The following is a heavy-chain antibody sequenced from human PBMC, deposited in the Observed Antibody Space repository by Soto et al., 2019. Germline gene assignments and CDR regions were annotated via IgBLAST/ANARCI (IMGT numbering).Heavy chain of an antibody. CDR2: VYSTGST. CDR3: ARGRSWAYCGADCYPHNWFDP. J-gene: IGHJ5*02. Sequence: SETLSLTCSVSGGSVTSGVYYWSWIRQPPGKELEWIGFVYSTGSTNSKPSLKSRVTISSDASKNQFSLKLISVTAADTAVYYCARGRSWAYCGADCYPHNWFDPWGQGTLVTVSS. V-gene: IGHV4-61*08. D-gene: IGHD2-21*02. CDR1: GGSVTSGVYY.